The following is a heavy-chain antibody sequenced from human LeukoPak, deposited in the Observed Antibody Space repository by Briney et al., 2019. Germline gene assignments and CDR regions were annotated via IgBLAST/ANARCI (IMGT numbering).Heavy chain of an antibody. Sequence: PSETLSLTCTVSGGSISSYYWSWIRQPPGKGREWIGYIYYSGSTNYNPSLKSRVTISVDTSKNQFSLKLSSVTAADTAVYYCARDRRIQHYYYGMDVWGQGTTVTVSS. CDR1: GGSISSYY. J-gene: IGHJ6*02. CDR3: ARDRRIQHYYYGMDV. CDR2: IYYSGST. V-gene: IGHV4-59*01. D-gene: IGHD5-18*01.